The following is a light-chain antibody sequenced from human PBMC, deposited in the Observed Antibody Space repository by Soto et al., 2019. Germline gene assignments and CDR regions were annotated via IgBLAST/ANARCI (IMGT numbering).Light chain of an antibody. V-gene: IGKV3-15*01. J-gene: IGKJ1*01. CDR1: QSVSSN. Sequence: EIVMTQSPVTLSVSPGERATLSCRASQSVSSNLAWYQQKPGQAPRLLIYGASTRATGIPARFSGSGSGTEFTLTISSLQPEDFAVYYCQQYNNWRQAFGQGTKVDIK. CDR2: GAS. CDR3: QQYNNWRQA.